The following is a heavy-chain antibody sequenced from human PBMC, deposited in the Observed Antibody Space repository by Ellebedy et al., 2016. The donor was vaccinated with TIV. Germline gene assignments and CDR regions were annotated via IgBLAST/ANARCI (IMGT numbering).Heavy chain of an antibody. V-gene: IGHV3-11*01. Sequence: GESLKISCAASGFTFRDYYLSWIRQAPGQGLEWVSYSSSTGNFIYYAASVKGRFTISRDNAKNSLYLQMNSLIAEDTAVYYCARDPASGYKYGSPWFDPWGQGTRVTVSS. D-gene: IGHD1-14*01. CDR3: ARDPASGYKYGSPWFDP. CDR2: SSSTGNFI. CDR1: GFTFRDYY. J-gene: IGHJ5*02.